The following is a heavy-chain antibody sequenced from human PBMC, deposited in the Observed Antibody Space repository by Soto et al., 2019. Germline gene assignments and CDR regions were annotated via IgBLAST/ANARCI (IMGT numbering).Heavy chain of an antibody. Sequence: QVQLVESGGGVDQPGRSLRLSCAASGFTFSSYGMHWVRQAPGKGLEWVAVIWYDGSNKYYADSVKGRFTISRDNSKNTLYLQMNSLRAEDTAVYYCAKEFWSGPFDYWGQGTLVTVSS. D-gene: IGHD3-3*01. CDR3: AKEFWSGPFDY. CDR2: IWYDGSNK. J-gene: IGHJ4*02. CDR1: GFTFSSYG. V-gene: IGHV3-33*06.